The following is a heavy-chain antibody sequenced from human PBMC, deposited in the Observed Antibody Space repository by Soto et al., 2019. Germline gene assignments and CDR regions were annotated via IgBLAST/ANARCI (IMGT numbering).Heavy chain of an antibody. J-gene: IGHJ6*04. D-gene: IGHD3-9*01. CDR3: ARAPYYDREYYYGMDV. CDR1: GYTFTSYS. V-gene: IGHV1-3*01. Sequence: ASVEVSCKASGYTFTSYSMHWVRQAPGQRLEWMGWINAGNGNTKYSQKFQGRVTITRDTSASTAYMELSSLRSEDTAVYYCARAPYYDREYYYGMDVWGKGTMVTVS. CDR2: INAGNGNT.